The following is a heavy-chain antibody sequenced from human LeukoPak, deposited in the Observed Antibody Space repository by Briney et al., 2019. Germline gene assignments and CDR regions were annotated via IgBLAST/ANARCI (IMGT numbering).Heavy chain of an antibody. CDR3: AKEGGYFGSGSLHDY. J-gene: IGHJ4*02. D-gene: IGHD3-10*01. CDR1: GFTFSSYG. Sequence: GGSLRLPCAASGFTFSSYGMSWVRQAPGKGLEWVSAISGSGGSTYYADSVKGRFTISRDNSKNTLYLQMNSLRAEDTAVYYCAKEGGYFGSGSLHDYWGQGTLVTVSS. V-gene: IGHV3-23*01. CDR2: ISGSGGST.